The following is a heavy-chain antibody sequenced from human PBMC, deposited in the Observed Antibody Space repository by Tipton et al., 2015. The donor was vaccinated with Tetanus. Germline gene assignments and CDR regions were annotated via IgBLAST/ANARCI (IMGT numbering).Heavy chain of an antibody. Sequence: SLRLPCAASGFSFSGSVMHWVRRAPGKGLEWVARIRSKADNYAPTYAASVQGRFTISRDDSQRTTYLQMDSLRTEDTAVYYCAKRTITFDYWGQGTLVTVSS. V-gene: IGHV3-73*01. D-gene: IGHD5-24*01. CDR1: GFSFSGSV. CDR3: AKRTITFDY. CDR2: IRSKADNYAP. J-gene: IGHJ4*02.